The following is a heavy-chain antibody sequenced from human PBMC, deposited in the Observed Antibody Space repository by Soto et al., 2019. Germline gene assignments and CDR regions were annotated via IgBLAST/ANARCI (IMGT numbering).Heavy chain of an antibody. J-gene: IGHJ6*03. CDR3: ARGVPAAISTYYDFWSGSRGDYYYYYMDV. CDR1: GYTFPSYG. D-gene: IGHD3-3*01. V-gene: IGHV1-18*01. Sequence: ASVKVSCKASGYTFPSYGISWVRQAPGQGLEWMGWISAYNGNTNYAQKLQGRVTMTTDTSTSTAYMELRSLRSDGTAVYYCARGVPAAISTYYDFWSGSRGDYYYYYMDVWGKGTTVNVSS. CDR2: ISAYNGNT.